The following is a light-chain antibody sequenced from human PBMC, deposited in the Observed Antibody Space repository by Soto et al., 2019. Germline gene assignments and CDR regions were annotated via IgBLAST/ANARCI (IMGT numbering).Light chain of an antibody. CDR1: HSVSNY. Sequence: DIQMTPSPSSLSASLEDRVNITCRASHSVSNYFHWYQLKPGKAPRLLVHSAVKSEFGLPSRFSGSGPGTDFPLTISGLQPEDFASYFFQQTFINPIRFGQGTRL. CDR2: SAV. J-gene: IGKJ5*01. CDR3: QQTFINPIR. V-gene: IGKV1-39*01.